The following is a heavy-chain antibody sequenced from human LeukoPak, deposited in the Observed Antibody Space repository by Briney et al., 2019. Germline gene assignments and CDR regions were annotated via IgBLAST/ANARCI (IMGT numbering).Heavy chain of an antibody. J-gene: IGHJ6*02. CDR3: ARDLIGTSFYYYYGMDV. V-gene: IGHV3-66*01. CDR2: IYSGGST. CDR1: GFTVSSNY. Sequence: TGGSLRLSCAASGFTVSSNYMSWVRQAPGKGLEWVSVIYSGGSTYYADSVKGRFTISRGNSKNTLYLQMNSLRAEDTAVYYCARDLIGTSFYYYYGMDVWGQGTTVTVSS. D-gene: IGHD3-22*01.